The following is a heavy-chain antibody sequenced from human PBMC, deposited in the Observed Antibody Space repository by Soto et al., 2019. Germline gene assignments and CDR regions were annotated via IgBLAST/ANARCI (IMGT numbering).Heavy chain of an antibody. D-gene: IGHD3-22*01. CDR3: ARDPDSSGYYSNWFDP. J-gene: IGHJ5*02. Sequence: GGSLRLSCAASGFTFSSYGMHWVRQAPGKGLEWVAVIWYDGSNKYYADSVKGRFTISRDNSKNTLYLQMNSLRAEDTAVYYCARDPDSSGYYSNWFDPWGQGTLVTVSS. V-gene: IGHV3-33*01. CDR1: GFTFSSYG. CDR2: IWYDGSNK.